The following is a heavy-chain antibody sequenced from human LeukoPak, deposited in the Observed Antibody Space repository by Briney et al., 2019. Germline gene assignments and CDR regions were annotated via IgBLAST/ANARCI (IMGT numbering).Heavy chain of an antibody. Sequence: PSETLSLTCTVSGGSISSYYWSWIRQPAGKGLEWIGRIYTSGSTNYNPSLKSRVTMPVDTSKNQFSLKLSSVTAADTAVYYCARDLIGGGYYQLFDYWGQGTLVTVSS. J-gene: IGHJ4*02. CDR2: IYTSGST. CDR1: GGSISSYY. D-gene: IGHD3-22*01. CDR3: ARDLIGGGYYQLFDY. V-gene: IGHV4-4*07.